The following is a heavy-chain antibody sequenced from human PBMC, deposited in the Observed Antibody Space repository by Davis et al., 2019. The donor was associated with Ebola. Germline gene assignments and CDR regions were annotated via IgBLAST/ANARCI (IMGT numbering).Heavy chain of an antibody. Sequence: SETLSLTCTVSGGSVSNYYWSWIRQPPGKGLEWIGEINHSGGTNYNPSLKSRVTISVDTSKNQFSLKLSSVTAADTAVYYCARHGNSGYDSLLVNWFDPWGQGTLVTVSS. J-gene: IGHJ5*02. CDR1: GGSVSNYY. CDR2: INHSGGT. V-gene: IGHV4-34*01. D-gene: IGHD5-12*01. CDR3: ARHGNSGYDSLLVNWFDP.